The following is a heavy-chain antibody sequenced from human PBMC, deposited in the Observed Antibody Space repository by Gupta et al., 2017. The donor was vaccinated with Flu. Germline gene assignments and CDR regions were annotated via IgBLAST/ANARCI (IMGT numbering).Heavy chain of an antibody. J-gene: IGHJ5*02. D-gene: IGHD1-26*01. Sequence: RQPPGKGLEWIAYVYHNGRTYYNASLKRRVTISVDTSQKQFYLQLRSVTAADTAVYYCARGLNWDPFLAFDTWGQGDRVNVSS. CDR2: VYHNGRT. CDR3: ARGLNWDPFLAFDT. V-gene: IGHV4-59*12.